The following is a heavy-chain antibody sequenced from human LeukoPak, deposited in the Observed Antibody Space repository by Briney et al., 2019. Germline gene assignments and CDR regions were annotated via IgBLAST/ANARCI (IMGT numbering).Heavy chain of an antibody. CDR3: AKVFGEWEELRHFDY. CDR1: GFTISSYA. J-gene: IGHJ4*02. CDR2: ISGSGGST. D-gene: IGHD3-16*01. Sequence: QPGRSLRLSCAASGFTISSYAMSWVRQAPGKGLEWVSGISGSGGSTYYVDSVKGRFSISRDNSKNTLNLQMNSLRAEDTAVYYCAKVFGEWEELRHFDYWGQGTLVTVSS. V-gene: IGHV3-23*01.